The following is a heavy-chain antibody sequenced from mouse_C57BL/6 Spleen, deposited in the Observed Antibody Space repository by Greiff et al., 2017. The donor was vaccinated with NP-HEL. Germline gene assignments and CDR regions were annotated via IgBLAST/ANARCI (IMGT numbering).Heavy chain of an antibody. J-gene: IGHJ1*03. Sequence: QVQLKQPGAELVKPGASVKMSCKASGYTFTSYWITWVKQRPGQGLEWIGDIYPGSGSTNYNEKFKSKATLTVDTSSSTAYMQLSSLTSEDSAVYYCARTDYGNYNWYFDVWGTGTTVTVSS. CDR3: ARTDYGNYNWYFDV. D-gene: IGHD2-1*01. CDR2: IYPGSGST. V-gene: IGHV1-55*01. CDR1: GYTFTSYW.